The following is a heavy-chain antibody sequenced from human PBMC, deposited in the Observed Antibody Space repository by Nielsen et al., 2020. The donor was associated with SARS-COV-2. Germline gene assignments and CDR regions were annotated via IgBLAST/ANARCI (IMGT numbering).Heavy chain of an antibody. CDR1: GGSISSSNW. D-gene: IGHD3-10*01. V-gene: IGHV4-4*02. Sequence: SETLSLTCAVSGGSISSSNWWIWVRQPPGKGLEWIGEIYHSGSTNYNPSLKSRVTISVDKSKNQFSLKLSSVTGADTAVYYCARHEYGSENSGFEIWGQGTMVTVSS. J-gene: IGHJ3*02. CDR2: IYHSGST. CDR3: ARHEYGSENSGFEI.